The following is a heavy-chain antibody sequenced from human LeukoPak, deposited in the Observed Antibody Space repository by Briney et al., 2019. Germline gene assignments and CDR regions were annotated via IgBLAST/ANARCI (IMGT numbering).Heavy chain of an antibody. V-gene: IGHV3-53*01. Sequence: GGSLRLSCVASGFAINTNYMNWVRQAPGKELEWVSITYFGGTTYYADSVKGRFTISRDNSKNTLYLQMDSLRADDTAVYYCARDSEGDGYNFDTWGRGTLVTVSS. J-gene: IGHJ5*02. CDR1: GFAINTNY. D-gene: IGHD5-24*01. CDR3: ARDSEGDGYNFDT. CDR2: TYFGGTT.